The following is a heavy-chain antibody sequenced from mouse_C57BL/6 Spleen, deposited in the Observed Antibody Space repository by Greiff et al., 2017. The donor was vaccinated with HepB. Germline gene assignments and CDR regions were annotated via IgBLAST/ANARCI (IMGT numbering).Heavy chain of an antibody. V-gene: IGHV14-1*01. Sequence: EVQLQQSGAELVRPGASVKLSCTASGFNIKDYYMHWVKQRPEQGLEWIGRIDPADGDTDYAPKFQGKATMTADTSSNTAYLQLSSLTSEDTAVYYCTHYYGSSPFAYWGQGTLVTVSA. CDR2: IDPADGDT. CDR3: THYYGSSPFAY. D-gene: IGHD1-1*01. CDR1: GFNIKDYY. J-gene: IGHJ3*01.